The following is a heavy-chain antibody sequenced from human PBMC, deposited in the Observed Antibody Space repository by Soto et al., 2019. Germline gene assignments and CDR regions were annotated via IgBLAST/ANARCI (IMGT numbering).Heavy chain of an antibody. CDR3: ARRARADYYYMDV. J-gene: IGHJ6*03. CDR2: ISSNGIGT. Sequence: EVQLVASGGGLAQPGGSLRLSCAASGFTFSSDAMDWVRQAPGKGLEYVSGISSNGIGTYYASSVKGRFTISRDNSRDTVYLQIDSLRPEDMAVYYCARRARADYYYMDVWGKGTTVTVS. D-gene: IGHD6-6*01. CDR1: GFTFSSDA. V-gene: IGHV3-64*01.